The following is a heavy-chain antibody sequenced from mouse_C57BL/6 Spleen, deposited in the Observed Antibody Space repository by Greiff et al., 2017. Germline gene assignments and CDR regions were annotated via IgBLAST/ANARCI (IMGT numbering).Heavy chain of an antibody. V-gene: IGHV1-52*01. J-gene: IGHJ2*01. CDR3: ARSMGVLLRPFGY. Sequence: QVQLQQPGAELVRPGSSVKLSCKASGYTFTSYWMHWVKQRPIQGLEWIGNIDPSDSETHYNQKFKDKATLTVDKSSSTAYMQLSSLTSEDSAVYYCARSMGVLLRPFGYWGQGTTLTVSS. CDR1: GYTFTSYW. CDR2: IDPSDSET. D-gene: IGHD1-2*01.